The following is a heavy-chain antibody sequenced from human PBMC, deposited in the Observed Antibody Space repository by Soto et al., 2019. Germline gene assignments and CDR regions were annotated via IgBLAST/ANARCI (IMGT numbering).Heavy chain of an antibody. D-gene: IGHD2-15*01. Sequence: ASVKVSCKASGYTFTGYYMHWVRQAPGQGLEWMGWINPNSGGTNYAQKFQGWVTMTRDTSISTAYMELSRLRSDDTAVYYCARGDCSGGSCSVVHYYYMDVWGKGTTVTVSS. V-gene: IGHV1-2*04. J-gene: IGHJ6*03. CDR2: INPNSGGT. CDR3: ARGDCSGGSCSVVHYYYMDV. CDR1: GYTFTGYY.